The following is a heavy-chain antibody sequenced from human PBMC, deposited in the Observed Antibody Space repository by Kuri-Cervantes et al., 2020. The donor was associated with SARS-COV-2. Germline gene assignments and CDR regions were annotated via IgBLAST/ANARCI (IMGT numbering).Heavy chain of an antibody. CDR3: ARDKGQVAVASSWWFDP. Sequence: GESLKISCAASGFTFSDYYMSWIRQAPGKGLEWVSYISSSSSYTNYAGSVKGRFTISRDNAKNSLYLQMNSLRAEDTAVYYCARDKGQVAVASSWWFDPWGQGTLVTGYS. V-gene: IGHV3-11*05. CDR2: ISSSSSYT. CDR1: GFTFSDYY. J-gene: IGHJ5*02. D-gene: IGHD6-19*01.